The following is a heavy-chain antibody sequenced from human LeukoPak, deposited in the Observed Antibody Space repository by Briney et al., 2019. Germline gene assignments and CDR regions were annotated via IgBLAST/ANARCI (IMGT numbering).Heavy chain of an antibody. V-gene: IGHV4-59*01. CDR2: IYYSGST. D-gene: IGHD6-13*01. Sequence: SETLSLTCTVSGGSISSYYWSWIRQPPGKGLEWIGYIYYSGSTNYNPSLKSRVTISVDTSKNQFSLKLSSVTAADTAVYYCARAAIAAAAATNWFDPWGQGTLVTVSS. J-gene: IGHJ5*02. CDR1: GGSISSYY. CDR3: ARAAIAAAAATNWFDP.